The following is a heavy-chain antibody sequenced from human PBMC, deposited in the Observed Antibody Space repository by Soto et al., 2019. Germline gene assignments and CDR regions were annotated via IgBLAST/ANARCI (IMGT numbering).Heavy chain of an antibody. Sequence: ETLSLTGAVSVYSFSSGYYWGCIRQPPGKGLEWIASIYHNGRTYSKPSLKSRVTISVDTSKNQISLTLSSVTAADTAVYFCARLGAMAPEYYFDYWGQGTLVTVSS. D-gene: IGHD1-26*01. J-gene: IGHJ4*02. CDR1: VYSFSSGYY. V-gene: IGHV4-38-2*01. CDR3: ARLGAMAPEYYFDY. CDR2: IYHNGRT.